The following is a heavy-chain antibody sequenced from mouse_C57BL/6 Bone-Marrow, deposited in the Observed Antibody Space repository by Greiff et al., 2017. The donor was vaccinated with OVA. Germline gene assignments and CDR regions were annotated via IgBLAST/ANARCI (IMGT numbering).Heavy chain of an antibody. Sequence: QVQLQQSGPGLVAPSQSLSITCTVSGFSLTSYGVHWVRQPPGKGLEWLVVIWSDGSTTYNSALKSRLSISEDNSKSQVFLKMNSLQTDDTAMYYCARHYGSSYDWYFDVWGTGTTVTVSS. D-gene: IGHD1-1*01. CDR3: ARHYGSSYDWYFDV. CDR2: IWSDGST. V-gene: IGHV2-6-1*01. J-gene: IGHJ1*03. CDR1: GFSLTSYG.